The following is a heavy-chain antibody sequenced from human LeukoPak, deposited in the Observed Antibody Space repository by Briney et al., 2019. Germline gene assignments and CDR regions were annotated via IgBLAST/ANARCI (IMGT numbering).Heavy chain of an antibody. Sequence: ASVKVSCKASGYTFTSYGISWVRQAPGQGLEWMGWISAYNGNTNYAQKLQGRVTMTTDTSTSTAYMELRSLRSDDTAVYYCARDRPYYDILTGYYYYMDVWGKGTTVTVS. CDR3: ARDRPYYDILTGYYYYMDV. CDR2: ISAYNGNT. J-gene: IGHJ6*03. CDR1: GYTFTSYG. D-gene: IGHD3-9*01. V-gene: IGHV1-18*01.